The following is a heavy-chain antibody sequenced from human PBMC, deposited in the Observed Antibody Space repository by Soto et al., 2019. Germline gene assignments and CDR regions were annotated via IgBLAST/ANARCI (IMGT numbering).Heavy chain of an antibody. V-gene: IGHV1-18*01. J-gene: IGHJ3*02. CDR1: GYTFTSYG. CDR3: ARELGAYYYDSSGSGAFDI. CDR2: ISAYNGNT. D-gene: IGHD3-22*01. Sequence: QVQLVQSGAEVKKPGASVKVSCKASGYTFTSYGISWVRQAPGQGLEWMGWISAYNGNTNYAQKLQGRVTMTTDTSTSTAYMELRSLRSDDTAVYYCARELGAYYYDSSGSGAFDIWGQGTMVTVSS.